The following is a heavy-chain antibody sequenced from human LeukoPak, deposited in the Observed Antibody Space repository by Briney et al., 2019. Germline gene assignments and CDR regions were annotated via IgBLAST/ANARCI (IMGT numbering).Heavy chain of an antibody. J-gene: IGHJ4*02. Sequence: SETLSLTCIVSGGSTSGGNYYWGWIRRPPGKGLEWIGGISSSGNTYYNPSLKSRITISVDTSKNHFSLKLSSVTAADTAVYYCARLGAGPTYYDFWSGYSSFYFDYWGQGTLVTVSS. V-gene: IGHV4-39*02. CDR3: ARLGAGPTYYDFWSGYSSFYFDY. CDR2: ISSSGNT. CDR1: GGSTSGGNYY. D-gene: IGHD3-3*01.